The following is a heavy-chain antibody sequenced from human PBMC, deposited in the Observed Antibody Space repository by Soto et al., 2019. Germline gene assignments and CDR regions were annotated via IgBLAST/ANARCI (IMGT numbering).Heavy chain of an antibody. CDR1: GVSIISFYYC. Sequence: SEALSLSCTFSGVSIISFYYCLSWIRQPPGKGLEWIGYIYYIGSTYYNPSLKSRVTISVDTSKNQFSLKLSSVTAADTAVYYCAREQCTDYGMDVWGKGTKVTXS. J-gene: IGHJ6*04. CDR3: AREQCTDYGMDV. D-gene: IGHD2-8*02. V-gene: IGHV4-30-4*01. CDR2: IYYIGST.